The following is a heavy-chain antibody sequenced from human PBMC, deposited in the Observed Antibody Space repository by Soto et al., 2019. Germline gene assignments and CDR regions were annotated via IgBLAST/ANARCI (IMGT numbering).Heavy chain of an antibody. V-gene: IGHV4-4*07. CDR3: ARDQSGAADF. J-gene: IGHJ3*01. D-gene: IGHD7-27*01. Sequence: TFSVDCRSTYYWTRICQYAEKGLEWIGRISDTGTTTYIPSIKSRITLSVDTSKNEFSLNLKFVTDADTAVYFCARDQSGAADFWGPGTLVT. CDR2: ISDTGTT. CDR1: VDCRSTYY.